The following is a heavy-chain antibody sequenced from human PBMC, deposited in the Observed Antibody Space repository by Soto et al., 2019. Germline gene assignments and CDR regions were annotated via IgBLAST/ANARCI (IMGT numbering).Heavy chain of an antibody. CDR1: GFTFSNAW. J-gene: IGHJ4*02. CDR2: IKSKTDGGTT. Sequence: EVQLVESGGGLVKPGGSLRLSCAASGFTFSNAWMNWVRQAPGKGLEWVGRIKSKTDGGTTEYAAPVKGRFTISRDDSKNTLYLQMNSLKTEDTAVYYCTTGPGDTAMVFVDYWGQGTLVTVSS. V-gene: IGHV3-15*07. CDR3: TTGPGDTAMVFVDY. D-gene: IGHD5-18*01.